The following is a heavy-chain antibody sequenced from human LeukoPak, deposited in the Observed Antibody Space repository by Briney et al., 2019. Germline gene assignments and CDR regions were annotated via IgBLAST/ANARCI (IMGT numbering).Heavy chain of an antibody. D-gene: IGHD4-17*01. Sequence: GRSLRLSCAASGFTFSSYAMHWVRQAPGKGLEWVAVIWYDGSNKYYADFVKGRFTISRDNSKNTLYLQMNSLRAEDTAVYYCARDFTVTSFDYWGQGTLVTVSS. CDR2: IWYDGSNK. J-gene: IGHJ4*02. CDR3: ARDFTVTSFDY. V-gene: IGHV3-33*08. CDR1: GFTFSSYA.